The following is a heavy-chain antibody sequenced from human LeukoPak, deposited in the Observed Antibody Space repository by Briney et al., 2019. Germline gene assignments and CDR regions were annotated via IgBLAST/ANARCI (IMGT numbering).Heavy chain of an antibody. CDR2: IYYSGST. D-gene: IGHD6-13*01. J-gene: IGHJ3*02. Sequence: PSETLSLTCTVSGGSISRYYWSWIRQPPGKGLEWIGYIYYSGSTNYNPSLKSRVTISVDTSKNQFSLKLSSVTAADTAVYYCARWYSSSWYFSAFDIWGQGTMVTVSS. CDR1: GGSISRYY. CDR3: ARWYSSSWYFSAFDI. V-gene: IGHV4-59*08.